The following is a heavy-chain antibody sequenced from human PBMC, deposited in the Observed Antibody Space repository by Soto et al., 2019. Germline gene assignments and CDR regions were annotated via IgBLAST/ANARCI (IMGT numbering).Heavy chain of an antibody. J-gene: IGHJ5*02. D-gene: IGHD6-13*01. CDR2: IIPIFGTA. Sequence: QVQLVQSGAEVKKPGSSVKVSCKASGGTFSSYAISWVRQAPGQGLEWMGGIIPIFGTANYAQKFQGRVTITADESTSTAYMELSSLRSEDTAVYYCARGVGGPAAAGIYWFDPWGQGTLVTVSS. V-gene: IGHV1-69*01. CDR3: ARGVGGPAAAGIYWFDP. CDR1: GGTFSSYA.